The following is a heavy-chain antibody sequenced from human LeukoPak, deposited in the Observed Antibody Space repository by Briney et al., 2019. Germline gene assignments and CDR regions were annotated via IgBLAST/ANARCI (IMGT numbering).Heavy chain of an antibody. CDR1: GYTFTSYD. D-gene: IGHD3-10*01. CDR3: ARGYGSGSYYWPDSWFDP. V-gene: IGHV1-8*01. Sequence: ASVKVSCKASGYTFTSYDINWVRQATGQGLGWMGWMNPNSGNTGYAQKFQGRVTMTRNTSISTAYMELSSLRSEDTAVYYCARGYGSGSYYWPDSWFDPWGQGTLVTVSS. CDR2: MNPNSGNT. J-gene: IGHJ5*02.